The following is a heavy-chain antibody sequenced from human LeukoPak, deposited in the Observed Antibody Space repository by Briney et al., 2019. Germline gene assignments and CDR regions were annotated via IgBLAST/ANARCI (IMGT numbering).Heavy chain of an antibody. J-gene: IGHJ3*02. Sequence: SETLSLTCAVYGGSFSGYYWSWIRQPPGKGLEWIGEINHSGSTNYNPSLTSRVTISVDTSKNQFSLKLSSVTAADTAVYYCARGGRITIFGPSGRPHAFDIWGQGTMVTVSS. D-gene: IGHD3-3*01. CDR2: INHSGST. V-gene: IGHV4-34*01. CDR1: GGSFSGYY. CDR3: ARGGRITIFGPSGRPHAFDI.